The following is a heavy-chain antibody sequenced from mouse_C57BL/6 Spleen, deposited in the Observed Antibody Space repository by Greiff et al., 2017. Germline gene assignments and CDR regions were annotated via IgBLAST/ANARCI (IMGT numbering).Heavy chain of an antibody. CDR1: GYTFTSYW. J-gene: IGHJ3*01. CDR3: ARSDGSSAFGD. D-gene: IGHD1-1*01. Sequence: QVQLQQPGAELVKPGASVKLSCKASGYTFTSYWMHWVKQRPGQGLEWIGMIHPNSGSTNYNEKFKSKATLTVDKSSSTAYMQLSSLTSEDSAVYYCARSDGSSAFGDWGQGTLVTVSA. V-gene: IGHV1-64*01. CDR2: IHPNSGST.